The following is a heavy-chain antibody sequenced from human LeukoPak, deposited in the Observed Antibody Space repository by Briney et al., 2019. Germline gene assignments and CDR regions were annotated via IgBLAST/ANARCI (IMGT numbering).Heavy chain of an antibody. V-gene: IGHV3-48*04. Sequence: PGGSLRLSCAASGFTFSSYSMNWVRQAPGKGLEWVSYISSSGSTIYYADSVKGRFTISRDNAKNSLYLQMNSLRAEDTAVYYCARGLYYDILTGYYKRGSSRPFDYWGQGTLVTVSS. CDR3: ARGLYYDILTGYYKRGSSRPFDY. J-gene: IGHJ4*02. CDR1: GFTFSSYS. CDR2: ISSSGSTI. D-gene: IGHD3-9*01.